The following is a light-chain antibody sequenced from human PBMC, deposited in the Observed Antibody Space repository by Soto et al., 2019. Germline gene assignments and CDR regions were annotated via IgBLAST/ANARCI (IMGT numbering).Light chain of an antibody. CDR1: NIGSQS. CDR3: QVWDSSSDQVV. Sequence: SYELTQPPSVSVAPGQTATLTCGGDNIGSQSVHWYRQKPVQAPVLVVFHDGDRPPGIPDRFSVSNSGNTATLTNSGVEVGDEADYYCQVWDSSSDQVVFGGGTKLTVL. CDR2: HDG. V-gene: IGLV3-21*02. J-gene: IGLJ2*01.